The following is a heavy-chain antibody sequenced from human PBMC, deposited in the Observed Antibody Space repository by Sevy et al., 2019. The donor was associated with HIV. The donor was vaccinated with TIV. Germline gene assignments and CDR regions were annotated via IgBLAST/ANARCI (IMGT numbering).Heavy chain of an antibody. CDR1: GFTFINHA. J-gene: IGHJ6*02. Sequence: GSLRLSCAASGFTFINHAMHWVRQAPGKGLEWVTVISYDGSNKYYADSVKGRFTISRDTSKSTVYLQMDSLRAEDTAVYYCARDLNSGYANYYYYGMDVRGQGTTVTVSS. D-gene: IGHD5-12*01. V-gene: IGHV3-30*04. CDR2: ISYDGSNK. CDR3: ARDLNSGYANYYYYGMDV.